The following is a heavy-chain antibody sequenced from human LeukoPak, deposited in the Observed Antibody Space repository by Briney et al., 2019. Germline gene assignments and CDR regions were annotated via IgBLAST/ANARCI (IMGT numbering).Heavy chain of an antibody. Sequence: GGSLRLSCAAPGFTISAYWMNWVRQAPGRGLEWVANISPDGSKTMFEDSVKGRFTISRDNSKNTLYLQMNSLRAEDTAVYYCARDHYASGSYYHDYWGQGTLVTVSS. V-gene: IGHV3-7*05. CDR1: GFTISAYW. D-gene: IGHD3-10*01. J-gene: IGHJ4*02. CDR3: ARDHYASGSYYHDY. CDR2: ISPDGSKT.